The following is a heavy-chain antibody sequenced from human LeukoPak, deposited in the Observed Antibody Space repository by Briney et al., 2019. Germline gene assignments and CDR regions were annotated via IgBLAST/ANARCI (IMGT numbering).Heavy chain of an antibody. Sequence: KPSETLSLTCTVSGGSISSSSYYWGWIRQPPGKGLEWIGSIYYSGSTYYNPSLKSRVTISVDTSKNQFSLKLSSVTAADTAVYYCARQTGSAIFGVVKGNWYFDLWGRGTLVTVSS. CDR3: ARQTGSAIFGVVKGNWYFDL. D-gene: IGHD3-3*01. CDR1: GGSISSSSYY. J-gene: IGHJ2*01. CDR2: IYYSGST. V-gene: IGHV4-39*01.